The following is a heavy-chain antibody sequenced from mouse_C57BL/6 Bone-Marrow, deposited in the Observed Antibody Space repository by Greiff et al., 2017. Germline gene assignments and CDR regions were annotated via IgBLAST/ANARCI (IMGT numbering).Heavy chain of an antibody. CDR3: ARYSNPYYYAMDY. D-gene: IGHD2-5*01. CDR1: GYTFTSYW. J-gene: IGHJ4*01. Sequence: QVQLQQPGAELVRPGTSVKLSCKASGYTFTSYWMHWVKQRPGQGLEWIGVIDPSASYTNYNQKFKGKATLTVDTTSSTAYMQLSSLTSEDSAVYYCARYSNPYYYAMDYWGQGTSVTVSS. CDR2: IDPSASYT. V-gene: IGHV1-59*01.